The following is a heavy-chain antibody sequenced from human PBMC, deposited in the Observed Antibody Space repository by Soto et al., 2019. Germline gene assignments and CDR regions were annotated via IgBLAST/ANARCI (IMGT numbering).Heavy chain of an antibody. V-gene: IGHV1-2*02. Sequence: ASVKVSCKASGYTFSGYYIHWLRQAPGQGLEWMGWINPNSGGTNYAQKFRGRVTVTRDTPTSTAYMELSRLTSDDTAVYYCARSLTEGYCTITGCYTRPLYGMDVWGQGTTVTVSS. CDR2: INPNSGGT. CDR1: GYTFSGYY. CDR3: ARSLTEGYCTITGCYTRPLYGMDV. J-gene: IGHJ6*02. D-gene: IGHD2-2*02.